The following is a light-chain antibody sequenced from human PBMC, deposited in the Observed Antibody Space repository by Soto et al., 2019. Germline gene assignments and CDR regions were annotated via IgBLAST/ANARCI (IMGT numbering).Light chain of an antibody. CDR3: QQYNDWPPA. J-gene: IGKJ1*01. V-gene: IGKV3-15*01. Sequence: EIVMTQSPATLSVSPGARATLSCRASQSVSSNLAWYQQKPGQAPRLLVYGASTRATGIPARFSGSGYGTRFTLTISSLQSEDFAVYSCQQYNDWPPAFGQGTKVDIK. CDR1: QSVSSN. CDR2: GAS.